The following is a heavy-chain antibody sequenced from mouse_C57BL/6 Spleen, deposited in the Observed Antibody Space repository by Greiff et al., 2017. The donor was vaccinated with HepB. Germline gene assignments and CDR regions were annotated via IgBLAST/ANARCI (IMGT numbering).Heavy chain of an antibody. CDR3: ARTYSNPFDY. V-gene: IGHV1-55*01. D-gene: IGHD2-5*01. CDR1: GSPFTRSL. Sequence: VPLPPPGAALVTPGASVPMSCQASGSPFTRSLITCVQPLPGPVLECIVDIYPGSCSTNYNEKFKSKATLTVDTSSSTAYMQLSSLTSEDSAVSYCARTYSNPFDYWGQGTTLTVSS. J-gene: IGHJ2*01. CDR2: IYPGSCST.